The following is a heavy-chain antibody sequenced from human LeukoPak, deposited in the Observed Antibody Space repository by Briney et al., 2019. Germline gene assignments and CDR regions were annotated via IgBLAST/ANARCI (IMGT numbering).Heavy chain of an antibody. CDR1: GFTFSSYA. CDR2: ISYDGSNK. Sequence: GGSLRLSCAASGFTFSSYAMHWVGQAPGKGLEWVAVISYDGSNKYYADSVKGRFTISRDNSKNTLYLQMNSLRAEDTAVYYCARGGGGLYDILTGYAPYFDYWGQGTLVTVSS. V-gene: IGHV3-30-3*01. J-gene: IGHJ4*02. CDR3: ARGGGGLYDILTGYAPYFDY. D-gene: IGHD3-9*01.